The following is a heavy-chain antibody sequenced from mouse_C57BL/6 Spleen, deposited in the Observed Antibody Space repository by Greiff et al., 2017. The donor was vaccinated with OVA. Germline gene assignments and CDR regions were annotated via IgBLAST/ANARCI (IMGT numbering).Heavy chain of an antibody. V-gene: IGHV3-6*01. J-gene: IGHJ1*03. D-gene: IGHD1-1*01. Sequence: VQLQQSGPGLVKPSQSLSLTCSVTGYSITSGYYWNWIRQFPGNKLEWMGYISYDGSNNYNPSLKNRISITRDTSKNQFFLKLNSVTTEDTATYYCARVFYYYGSSWYFDVWGTGTTVTVSS. CDR1: GYSITSGYY. CDR2: ISYDGSN. CDR3: ARVFYYYGSSWYFDV.